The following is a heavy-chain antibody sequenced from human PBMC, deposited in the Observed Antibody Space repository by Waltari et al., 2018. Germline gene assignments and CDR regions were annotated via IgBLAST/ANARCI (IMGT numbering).Heavy chain of an antibody. CDR3: ARTIVAAGTYDAFDV. Sequence: EVQLVESGGGLVKPGGSLRLSCAASGFTFSTYIMTWVRQAPGKGLEWGSSISSGGDFIYYGDSVQGRFTISRDNAMNSLHLQINSLRVEDTAIYYCARTIVAAGTYDAFDVWCQGTIVTVSS. J-gene: IGHJ3*01. V-gene: IGHV3-21*01. D-gene: IGHD6-13*01. CDR2: ISSGGDFI. CDR1: GFTFSTYI.